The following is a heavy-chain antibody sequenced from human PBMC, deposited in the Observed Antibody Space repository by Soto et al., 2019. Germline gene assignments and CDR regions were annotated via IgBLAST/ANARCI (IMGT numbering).Heavy chain of an antibody. CDR2: IYATGTT. CDR3: VRDGTKTLRDWFDP. Sequence: SETLSLTCTVSGASISGFYWSWIQKSAGKGLEWIGRIYATGTTDYNPSLKSRVMMSVDTSKKQFSLKLRSVTAADTAVYYCVRDGTKTLRDWFDPWGQGVSVTVSS. D-gene: IGHD1-1*01. V-gene: IGHV4-4*07. CDR1: GASISGFY. J-gene: IGHJ5*02.